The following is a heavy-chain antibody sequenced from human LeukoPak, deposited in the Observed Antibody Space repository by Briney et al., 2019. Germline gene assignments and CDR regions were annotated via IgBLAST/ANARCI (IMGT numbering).Heavy chain of an antibody. J-gene: IGHJ6*03. CDR3: AKDGPPEWLPRTYYYMDV. Sequence: GGSLRLSCAASGFTFSSYSMNWVRQAPGKGLEWVSSISSSSSSYIYYADSVKGRFTISRDNSKNTLYLQMNSLRAEDTAVYYCAKDGPPEWLPRTYYYMDVWGKGTTVTISS. D-gene: IGHD6-19*01. V-gene: IGHV3-21*01. CDR2: ISSSSSSYI. CDR1: GFTFSSYS.